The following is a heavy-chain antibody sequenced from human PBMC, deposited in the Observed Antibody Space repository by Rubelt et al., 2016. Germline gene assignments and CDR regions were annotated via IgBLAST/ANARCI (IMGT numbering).Heavy chain of an antibody. CDR3: ARGYYLSRGYFDL. CDR1: GGSFSGYY. J-gene: IGHJ2*01. V-gene: IGHV4-34*01. D-gene: IGHD1-26*01. CDR2: INHSGST. Sequence: QVQLQQWGAGLLKPSETLSLTCAVYGGSFSGYYWSWIRQPPGKGLEWIGEINHSGSTNYNPSLKILVTRSVDTSKNRVSLRLSSVTASDTAVYYCARGYYLSRGYFDLWGRGTLVTVSS.